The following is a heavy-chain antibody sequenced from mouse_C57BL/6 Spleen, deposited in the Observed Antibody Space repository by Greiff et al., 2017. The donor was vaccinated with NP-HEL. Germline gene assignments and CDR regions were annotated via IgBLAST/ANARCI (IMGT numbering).Heavy chain of an antibody. Sequence: EVHLVESGPELVKPGASVKIPCKASGYTFTDYNMDWVKQSHGKSLEWIGDINPNNGGTIYNQKFKGKATLTVDKSSSTAYMELRSLTSEDTAVYYCARGSLYAMDYWGQGTSVTVSS. CDR1: GYTFTDYN. CDR2: INPNNGGT. CDR3: ARGSLYAMDY. D-gene: IGHD6-1*01. J-gene: IGHJ4*01. V-gene: IGHV1-18*01.